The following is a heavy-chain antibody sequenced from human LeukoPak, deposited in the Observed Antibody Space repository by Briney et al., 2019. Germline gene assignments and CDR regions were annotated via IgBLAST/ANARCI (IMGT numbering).Heavy chain of an antibody. CDR1: GFTFNTYG. J-gene: IGHJ5*02. V-gene: IGHV3-30*02. D-gene: IGHD4-11*01. CDR2: IRYDGSTK. Sequence: GGSLRLSCAESGFTFNTYGMHWVRQAPGMGLEWVAFIRYDGSTKYYSDSVKGRFTISRDNSKNTLYLQMNSLRTEDTAVYYCAKDSPYSNYEGNWLDPWGQGTLVTVSS. CDR3: AKDSPYSNYEGNWLDP.